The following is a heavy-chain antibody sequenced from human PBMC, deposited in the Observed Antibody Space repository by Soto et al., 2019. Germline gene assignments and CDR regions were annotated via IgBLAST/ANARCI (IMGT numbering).Heavy chain of an antibody. CDR2: ISNSGGLT. V-gene: IGHV3-23*01. Sequence: HRGGSLRLSCAASGFTFVAFAMSWVRQAPGKGLEWVSGISNSGGLTNYADSVTGRFTISRDNSKHTVSLQMNSLRADDTAVYYCAKVLNPELLLFQNWGQGTLVTVSS. CDR3: AKVLNPELLLFQN. CDR1: GFTFVAFA. J-gene: IGHJ1*01. D-gene: IGHD2-21*02.